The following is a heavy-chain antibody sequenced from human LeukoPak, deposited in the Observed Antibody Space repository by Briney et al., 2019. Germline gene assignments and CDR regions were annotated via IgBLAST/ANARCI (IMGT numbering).Heavy chain of an antibody. V-gene: IGHV3-23*01. CDR2: ISGSGGGT. Sequence: GGSLRLSCAASGFSFNNYWMHWVRQAPGKGLEWVSAISGSGGGTYYADSVKGRFTISRDNSKNTLYLQMNSLSTEDTAVYYCAKTTTGYSSGRYPGWPVDYWGQGTLVTVSS. CDR1: GFSFNNYW. CDR3: AKTTTGYSSGRYPGWPVDY. D-gene: IGHD6-19*01. J-gene: IGHJ4*02.